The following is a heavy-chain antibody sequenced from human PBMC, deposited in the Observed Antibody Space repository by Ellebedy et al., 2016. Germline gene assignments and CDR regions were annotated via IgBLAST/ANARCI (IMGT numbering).Heavy chain of an antibody. CDR3: AGGRNGWYGVGDY. CDR1: GVSIVSNTLY. V-gene: IGHV4-39*07. Sequence: SETLSLTCTVSGVSIVSNTLYWGWIRQPPGRGLEWIGNINYNGMTFHNPSLKSRVTISADTSKNQISLKLTSVTAADTAVYYCAGGRNGWYGVGDYWGQGTLVSVSS. CDR2: INYNGMT. J-gene: IGHJ4*02. D-gene: IGHD6-19*01.